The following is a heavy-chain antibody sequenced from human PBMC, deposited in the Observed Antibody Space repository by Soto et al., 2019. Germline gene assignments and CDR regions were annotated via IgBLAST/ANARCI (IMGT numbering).Heavy chain of an antibody. V-gene: IGHV1-46*03. Sequence: GASVKVSCKASGYTFTSYYMHWVRQAPGQGLEWMGIINPSGGSTSYAQKFQGRVTMTRDTSTSTVYMELSSLRSEDTAVYYCARGDTAMDTYYYYGMEVWGQGTTVTVSS. D-gene: IGHD5-18*01. CDR2: INPSGGST. CDR3: ARGDTAMDTYYYYGMEV. CDR1: GYTFTSYY. J-gene: IGHJ6*02.